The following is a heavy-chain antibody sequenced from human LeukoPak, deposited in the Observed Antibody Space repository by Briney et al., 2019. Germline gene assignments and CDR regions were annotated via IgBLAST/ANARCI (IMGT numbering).Heavy chain of an antibody. Sequence: ASVKVSCKASGYTLTSYDINWVRQATGQGLEWMGWMNPNSGNTGYAQKFQGRVTMTRNTSIRTAYMELSSLRSEDTAVYYCARGLYCSGGSCYNIDYWGQGTLVTVSS. CDR1: GYTLTSYD. CDR2: MNPNSGNT. J-gene: IGHJ4*02. CDR3: ARGLYCSGGSCYNIDY. V-gene: IGHV1-8*01. D-gene: IGHD2-15*01.